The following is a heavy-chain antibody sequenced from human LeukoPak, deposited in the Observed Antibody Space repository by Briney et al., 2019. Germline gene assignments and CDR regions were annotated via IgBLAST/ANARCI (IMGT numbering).Heavy chain of an antibody. J-gene: IGHJ6*03. CDR1: GGSISSGSYY. D-gene: IGHD3-10*01. V-gene: IGHV4-61*02. Sequence: SETLSLTCTVSGGSISSGSYYWRWIRQPAGKGLEWIGRIYTSGSTNYNPSLKSRVTISVDTSKNQFSLKLSSVTAADTAVYYCARATMGNYYYYYYMDVWGKGTTVTVSS. CDR3: ARATMGNYYYYYYMDV. CDR2: IYTSGST.